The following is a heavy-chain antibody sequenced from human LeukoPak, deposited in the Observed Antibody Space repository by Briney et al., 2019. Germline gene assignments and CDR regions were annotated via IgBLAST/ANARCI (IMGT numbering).Heavy chain of an antibody. V-gene: IGHV4-38-2*01. CDR1: GYSISSGYC. CDR3: ARMGPSVSDQHAYY. D-gene: IGHD2-2*01. J-gene: IGHJ4*02. CDR2: IYHSGSI. Sequence: SETLSLTCAVSGYSISSGYCWGWIRQSPGKGLEWIGNIYHSGSIYYNPSLKSRVTISVDTSKNQFSLKLTSVTAADTAVYYCARMGPSVSDQHAYYWGQGTLVTVSS.